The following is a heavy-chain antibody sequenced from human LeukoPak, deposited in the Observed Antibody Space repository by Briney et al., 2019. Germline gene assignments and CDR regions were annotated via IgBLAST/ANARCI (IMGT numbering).Heavy chain of an antibody. CDR1: GGSISSYY. D-gene: IGHD6-19*01. CDR3: ARRTVAGTFDY. V-gene: IGHV4-59*08. CDR2: IYYSGST. Sequence: PSETLSLTCTVSGGSISSYYWSWIRQPPGKGLEWIGYIYYSGSTNYNPSLKGRVTISVDTSKNQFSLKLSSVTAADTAVYYCARRTVAGTFDYWGQGTLVTVSS. J-gene: IGHJ4*02.